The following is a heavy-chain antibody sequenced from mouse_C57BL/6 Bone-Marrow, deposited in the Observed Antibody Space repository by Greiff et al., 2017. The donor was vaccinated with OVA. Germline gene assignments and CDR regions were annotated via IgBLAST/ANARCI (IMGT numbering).Heavy chain of an antibody. CDR2: IYPRSGNT. CDR3: ARDWDPSWFAY. J-gene: IGHJ3*01. CDR1: GYTFTSYG. D-gene: IGHD4-1*01. Sequence: QVQLQQSGAELARPGASVKLSCKASGYTFTSYGISWVKQRTGQGLEWIGEIYPRSGNTYYNEQFKGKATLTADKSSSTAYMELRSLTSEDSAVYFCARDWDPSWFAYWGQGTLVTVSA. V-gene: IGHV1-81*01.